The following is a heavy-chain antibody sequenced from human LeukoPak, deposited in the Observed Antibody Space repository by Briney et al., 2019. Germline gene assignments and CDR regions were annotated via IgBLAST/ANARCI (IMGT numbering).Heavy chain of an antibody. Sequence: PSETLSLTCTVSGGSVSNSDYYWGWIRQPPGMGLEWIGSIYHSGSTYYNPSLKSRVTISVDTSKNQFSLKLSSVTAADTAVYYCARDFIVVVPAAREDYYYYYMDVWGKGTTVTVSS. J-gene: IGHJ6*03. CDR3: ARDFIVVVPAAREDYYYYYMDV. V-gene: IGHV4-39*07. CDR2: IYHSGST. CDR1: GGSVSNSDYY. D-gene: IGHD2-2*01.